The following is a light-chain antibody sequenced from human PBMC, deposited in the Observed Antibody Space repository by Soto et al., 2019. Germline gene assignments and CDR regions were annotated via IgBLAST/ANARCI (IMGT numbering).Light chain of an antibody. CDR2: AAS. Sequence: DIQMTQSPSSLSAYVGDRVTITCRASQGIRSFLGWYQQKPGKAPKRLIYAASSLQGVVPSRFSGSGSGTEFTLTIISLQPEDFATYSCLQPSNYPYSFVQGTKLEIK. V-gene: IGKV1-17*01. CDR1: QGIRSF. J-gene: IGKJ2*01. CDR3: LQPSNYPYS.